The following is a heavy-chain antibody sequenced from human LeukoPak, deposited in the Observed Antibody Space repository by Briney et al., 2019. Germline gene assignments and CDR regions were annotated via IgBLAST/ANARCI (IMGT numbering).Heavy chain of an antibody. D-gene: IGHD2-2*01. Sequence: KPGGSLRLSCAASGFTFSDYYMSCIRQAPGKGLEGVSYISSSCSTIYYADCVKGRSTISRDNAENSLDLQMNSVRSEDTAVYYCARAIVVPAARGYYMDVWGKGTTVTVSS. CDR2: ISSSCSTI. V-gene: IGHV3-11*04. CDR1: GFTFSDYY. CDR3: ARAIVVPAARGYYMDV. J-gene: IGHJ6*03.